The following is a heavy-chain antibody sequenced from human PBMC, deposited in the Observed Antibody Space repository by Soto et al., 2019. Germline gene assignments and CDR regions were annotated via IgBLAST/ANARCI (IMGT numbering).Heavy chain of an antibody. J-gene: IGHJ4*02. V-gene: IGHV1-69*11. CDR2: IIPILRTP. CDR3: ARDISAGTSLYYFAY. D-gene: IGHD1-1*01. CDR1: GGPFSSYA. Sequence: QVQLVQSGGEVKKPGSSVRVSCKASGGPFSSYAINWVRQAPGQGLEWMGRIIPILRTPNYAQRFQGRVTITADESTSTAYMELSSLRSDDTAVYFCARDISAGTSLYYFAYWGQGTLVTVSS.